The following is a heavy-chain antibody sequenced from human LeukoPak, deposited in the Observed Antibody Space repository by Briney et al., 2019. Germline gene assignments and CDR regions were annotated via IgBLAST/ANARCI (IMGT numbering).Heavy chain of an antibody. J-gene: IGHJ6*02. CDR2: ISYDVSNK. Sequence: GGSLRLSCAASGFTFSSYAMHWVRQAPGKGLEWVAVISYDVSNKYYADSVKGRFTISRDNSKNTLYLQMNSLRAEDTAVYYCARVRDCSSTSCPNHYYYYYGMDVWGQGTTVTVSS. V-gene: IGHV3-30*04. D-gene: IGHD2-2*01. CDR1: GFTFSSYA. CDR3: ARVRDCSSTSCPNHYYYYYGMDV.